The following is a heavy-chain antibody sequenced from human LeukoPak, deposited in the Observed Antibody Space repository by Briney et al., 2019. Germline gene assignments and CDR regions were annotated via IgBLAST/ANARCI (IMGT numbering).Heavy chain of an antibody. D-gene: IGHD2-2*01. Sequence: PGGSLRLSCAASGFTFRSYAMIWVRQAPGKGLEWVSIISGSGNSTYYADSEKGRFTISRDNSKNTLYLQMNSLRAEDTAVYFCAKGGYCSSTTCPTWFDPWGQGTLVTVSS. CDR2: ISGSGNST. CDR3: AKGGYCSSTTCPTWFDP. V-gene: IGHV3-23*01. J-gene: IGHJ5*02. CDR1: GFTFRSYA.